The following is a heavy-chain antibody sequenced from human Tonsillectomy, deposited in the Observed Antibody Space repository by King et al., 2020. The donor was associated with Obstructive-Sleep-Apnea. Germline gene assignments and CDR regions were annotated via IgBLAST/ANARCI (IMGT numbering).Heavy chain of an antibody. CDR1: GGSISSTSYY. Sequence: PLQESGPGLVKPSETLSLTCTVSGGSISSTSYYWGWIRQPPGQGLEWIGNIYYSGSTYYNPSLKSRLTISVDTSKNQFSLKLSSVTAADTAVYYCARDRVGVTTATFDYWGQGTVVTVSS. D-gene: IGHD1-26*01. V-gene: IGHV4-39*07. CDR3: ARDRVGVTTATFDY. CDR2: IYYSGST. J-gene: IGHJ4*02.